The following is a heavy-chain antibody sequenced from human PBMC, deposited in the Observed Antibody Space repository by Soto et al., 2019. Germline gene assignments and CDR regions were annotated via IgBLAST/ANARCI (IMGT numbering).Heavy chain of an antibody. CDR1: GFIFSTYV. CDR3: AKTQGPFYYDSSGYYLAY. CDR2: ITDGGAST. V-gene: IGHV3-23*01. D-gene: IGHD3-22*01. Sequence: PGGSLRLSCAASGFIFSTYVMTWVRQTPGAGLEWVSTITDGGASTYYADSVKGRFTISRDNSKNTLYLQMNSLRAEDTAVYYCAKTQGPFYYDSSGYYLAYWGQGTLVTVSS. J-gene: IGHJ4*02.